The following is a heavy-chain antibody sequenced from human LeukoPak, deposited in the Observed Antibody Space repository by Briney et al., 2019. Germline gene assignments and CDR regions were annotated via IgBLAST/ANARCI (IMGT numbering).Heavy chain of an antibody. J-gene: IGHJ6*03. V-gene: IGHV1-18*01. Sequence: ASVKVSCKASGYTFTSYGISWVRQAPGQGLEWMGWISAYNGNTNYAQKLQGRVTMTTDTSTSTAYMELRSLRSDDTAVYYCARSGYDRYYYYYMDVWGKGTTVTVSS. CDR2: ISAYNGNT. CDR3: ARSGYDRYYYYYMDV. D-gene: IGHD5-12*01. CDR1: GYTFTSYG.